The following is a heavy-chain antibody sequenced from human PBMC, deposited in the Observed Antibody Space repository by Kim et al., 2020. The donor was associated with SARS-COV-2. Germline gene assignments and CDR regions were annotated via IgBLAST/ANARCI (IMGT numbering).Heavy chain of an antibody. CDR3: ARDQYYRMDV. Sequence: GGSLRLSCVASGFTFNNYWMHWVRQAPGKGLVWVSRINSDGIGTLYADSVKGRFTISRDNAKNTLYLQMNSLRAEDTAVYYCARDQYYRMDVWGQGTTVTVSS. V-gene: IGHV3-74*01. J-gene: IGHJ6*02. CDR2: INSDGIGT. CDR1: GFTFNNYW.